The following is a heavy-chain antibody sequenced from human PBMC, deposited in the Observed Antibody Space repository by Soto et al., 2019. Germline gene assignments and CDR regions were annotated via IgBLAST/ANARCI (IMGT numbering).Heavy chain of an antibody. CDR2: ISANGQGI. J-gene: IGHJ4*02. CDR3: AKDRNYPRDQFHY. D-gene: IGHD1-7*01. Sequence: LRLSCSASGFTFSTYALSWVRQAPGKGLEWVSAISANGQGIYYADSVRGRFTISRDNSKNTIFLHMDSLRAEDTAVYYCAKDRNYPRDQFHYWGQGTLVTVSS. CDR1: GFTFSTYA. V-gene: IGHV3-23*01.